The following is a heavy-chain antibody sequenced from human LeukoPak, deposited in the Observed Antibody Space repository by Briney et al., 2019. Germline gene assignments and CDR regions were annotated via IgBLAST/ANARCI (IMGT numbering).Heavy chain of an antibody. CDR2: IDTNTGNP. V-gene: IGHV7-4-1*02. CDR1: GYTFTSYA. Sequence: ASVTVSCKASGYTFTSYAMNWVRQAPGQGLEWMGWIDTNTGNPTYAQGFTGRFVFSLDTSVSTAYLQISSLKAEDTAVYYCARMAQYYYDSSGYPFDYWGQGTLVTVSS. CDR3: ARMAQYYYDSSGYPFDY. D-gene: IGHD3-22*01. J-gene: IGHJ4*02.